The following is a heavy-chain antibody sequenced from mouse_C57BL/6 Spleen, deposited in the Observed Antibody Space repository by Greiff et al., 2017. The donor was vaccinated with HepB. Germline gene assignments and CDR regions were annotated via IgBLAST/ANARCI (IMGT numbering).Heavy chain of an antibody. CDR2: IYPGSGST. D-gene: IGHD1-1*01. V-gene: IGHV1-55*01. J-gene: IGHJ1*03. Sequence: QVQLQHPGAELVKPGASVKMSCKASGYTFTSYWITWVKQRPGQGLEWIGDIYPGSGSTNYNEKFKSKATLTVDTSSSTAYMQLSSLTSEDSAVYYCARTTVVDWYFDVWGTGTTVTVSS. CDR3: ARTTVVDWYFDV. CDR1: GYTFTSYW.